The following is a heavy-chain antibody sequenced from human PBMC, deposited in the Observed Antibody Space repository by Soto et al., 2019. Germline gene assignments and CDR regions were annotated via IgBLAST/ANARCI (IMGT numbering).Heavy chain of an antibody. D-gene: IGHD2-15*01. V-gene: IGHV4-59*08. CDR2: IYYSGST. CDR1: GGSISSYY. Sequence: QVQLQESGPGLVKSSETLSLTCTVSGGSISSYYWSWIRQPPGKGLEWIGYIYYSGSTKYNPSLKSRVTISVDTSNNQFSLQVSSVTAADTAVYYCATASGSTYGGPYYYYGLDVWGQGTTVTVSS. CDR3: ATASGSTYGGPYYYYGLDV. J-gene: IGHJ6*02.